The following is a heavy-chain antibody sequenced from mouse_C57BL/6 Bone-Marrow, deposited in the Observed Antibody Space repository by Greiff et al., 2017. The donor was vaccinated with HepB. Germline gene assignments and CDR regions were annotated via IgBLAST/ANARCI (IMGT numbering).Heavy chain of an antibody. CDR1: GFTFSSYG. Sequence: DVMLVESGGDLVKPGGSLKLSCAASGFTFSSYGMSWVRQTPDKRLEWVATISSGGSYTYYPDSVKGRFTISRDNAKNTLYLQMSSLQSEDTAMYYCARYYYGSNYAMDYWGQGTSVTVSS. J-gene: IGHJ4*01. CDR2: ISSGGSYT. CDR3: ARYYYGSNYAMDY. V-gene: IGHV5-6*02. D-gene: IGHD1-1*01.